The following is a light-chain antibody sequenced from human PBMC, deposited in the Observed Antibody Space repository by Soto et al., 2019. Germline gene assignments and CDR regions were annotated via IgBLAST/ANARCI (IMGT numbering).Light chain of an antibody. V-gene: IGLV2-14*03. CDR1: SSDVGGYKY. CDR3: SSYTRQSTYV. CDR2: EVN. Sequence: QSVLTQPASVSGSPGQSITIYCTGTSSDVGGYKYVSWFQQYPGEVPKLIIYEVNDRPSGVSNRFSASKSGNTASLTISGLQAEDEADYYCSSYTRQSTYVFGTGTKLTVL. J-gene: IGLJ1*01.